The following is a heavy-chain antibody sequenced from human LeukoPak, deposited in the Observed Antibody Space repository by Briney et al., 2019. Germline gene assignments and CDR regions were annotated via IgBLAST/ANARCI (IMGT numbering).Heavy chain of an antibody. Sequence: KPSETLSLTCTVSGGSISSYYWSWIRQPPGKGLEWIGYIYYSGSTNYNPSLKSRVTISVDTSKNQFSLKLSSVTAADTAVYYCARELISSSFDYWGQGTLVTVSS. CDR1: GGSISSYY. D-gene: IGHD6-6*01. CDR3: ARELISSSFDY. J-gene: IGHJ4*02. CDR2: IYYSGST. V-gene: IGHV4-59*01.